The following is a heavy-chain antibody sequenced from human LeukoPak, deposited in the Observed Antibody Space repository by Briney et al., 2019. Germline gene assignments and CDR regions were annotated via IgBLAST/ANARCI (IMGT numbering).Heavy chain of an antibody. J-gene: IGHJ6*04. CDR3: ASAGTTGTKGMDV. CDR2: ISSSSSYI. CDR1: GFTFSSYS. Sequence: GGSLRLSCAASGFTFSSYSMNWVRQAPGKGLEWVSSISSSSSYIYYAAPVKGRFTISRDNAKNSLSLQMNSLRAEDTAVYYCASAGTTGTKGMDVWGKGTTVTVSS. V-gene: IGHV3-21*01. D-gene: IGHD1-1*01.